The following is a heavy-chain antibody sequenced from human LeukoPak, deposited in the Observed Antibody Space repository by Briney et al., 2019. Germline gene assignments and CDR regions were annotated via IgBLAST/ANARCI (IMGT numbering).Heavy chain of an antibody. Sequence: PGGSLRLSCAASGFTFSSYSMNWVRQAPGKGLEWVSSISSSSSYIYYADSVKGRFTISRDNAKNSLYLQMNSLRAEDTAVYYCARGARGVSHDYYYYMDVWGKGTTVTVSS. CDR3: ARGARGVSHDYYYYMDV. CDR2: ISSSSSYI. CDR1: GFTFSSYS. J-gene: IGHJ6*03. V-gene: IGHV3-21*01. D-gene: IGHD3-10*01.